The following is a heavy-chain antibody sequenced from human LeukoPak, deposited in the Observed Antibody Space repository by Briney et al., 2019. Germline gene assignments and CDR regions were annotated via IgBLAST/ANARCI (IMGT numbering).Heavy chain of an antibody. J-gene: IGHJ4*02. D-gene: IGHD1-14*01. Sequence: GGSLRLSCVASGFTFDDYGMHWVRQAPGKGLEWVAFISSDGSRTDYVDSVRGRFTISRHDHKKSLFLQMNSLRTEDTASYFCAKDYNLNDFDYWGQGTLVAVSS. V-gene: IGHV3-43*02. CDR1: GFTFDDYG. CDR2: ISSDGSRT. CDR3: AKDYNLNDFDY.